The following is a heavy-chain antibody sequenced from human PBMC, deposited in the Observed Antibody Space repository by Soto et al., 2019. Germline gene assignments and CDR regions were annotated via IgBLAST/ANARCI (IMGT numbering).Heavy chain of an antibody. CDR3: AGGGAGSGPFTWELPDY. D-gene: IGHD1-26*01. CDR2: ITPFSGDV. V-gene: IGHV1-45*02. CDR1: GNTFTYRY. Sequence: SVKVSCKALGNTFTYRYLHWVRQAPGQALEWMGWITPFSGDVHYAQKFQERVTITRDRSINTAYMQMSSLRSEDTAMYFCAGGGAGSGPFTWELPDYWGQGTLVTVSS. J-gene: IGHJ4*02.